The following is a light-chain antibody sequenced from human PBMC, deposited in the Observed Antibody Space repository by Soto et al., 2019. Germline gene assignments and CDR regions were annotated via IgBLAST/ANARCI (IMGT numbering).Light chain of an antibody. V-gene: IGKV3-15*01. CDR2: GAS. CDR1: QSVSSN. CDR3: QQYNNWPRT. J-gene: IGKJ1*01. Sequence: EIVMTQSPATLSVSPGERATLYCRASQSVSSNLAWSQQKPGQAPRLLIYGASTRATGIPARFSGSGSGTDFTLTISSLQSEDFAVYYCQQYNNWPRTFGQGTKVEIK.